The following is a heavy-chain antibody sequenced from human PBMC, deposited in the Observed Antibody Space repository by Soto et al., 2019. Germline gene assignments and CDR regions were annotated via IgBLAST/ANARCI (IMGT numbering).Heavy chain of an antibody. CDR3: MRDVGDSQAFDI. D-gene: IGHD3-16*01. CDR1: GGSISSSSYY. Sequence: QLQESGPALVTPSETLFLTCTVSGGSISSSSYYWGWIRQPPGKGLEWIGSISYTGNNFYNPCLKSRVTMSVDTSKKQFSLKLNSVTAADTAVYFCMRDVGDSQAFDIWGQGTFVTVSS. CDR2: ISYTGNN. V-gene: IGHV4-39*02. J-gene: IGHJ3*02.